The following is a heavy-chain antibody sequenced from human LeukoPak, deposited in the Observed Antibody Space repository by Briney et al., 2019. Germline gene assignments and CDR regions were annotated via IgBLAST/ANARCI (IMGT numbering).Heavy chain of an antibody. CDR1: GGSFCGYY. D-gene: IGHD2-2*02. CDR3: ARGSRRRYCSSTSCYSIAFDI. V-gene: IGHV4-34*01. CDR2: IYHSGNT. Sequence: SETLSLTCAVYGGSFCGYYWPWTPPPPGQGLVWFVEIYHSGNTNYEQSLKSRVTISVDTSKSQFSLKLSSVTAADTAVYYCARGSRRRYCSSTSCYSIAFDIWGQGTMVTVSS. J-gene: IGHJ3*02.